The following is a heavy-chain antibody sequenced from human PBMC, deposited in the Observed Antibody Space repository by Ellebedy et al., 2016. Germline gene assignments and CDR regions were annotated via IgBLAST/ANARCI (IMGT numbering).Heavy chain of an antibody. CDR2: IYGNDDK. CDR1: GFSLTTSEVV. CDR3: AHRTTVTSVDY. D-gene: IGHD4-11*01. V-gene: IGHV2-5*01. Sequence: SGPTLVKPTQTLTLTCTFSGFSLTTSEVVVGWVRQPPGKALEWLTFIYGNDDKRYSPSLKNRLTITKDTSKNQVVLTMTNMAPVDTATYYCAHRTTVTSVDYWGQGTLVTVSS. J-gene: IGHJ4*02.